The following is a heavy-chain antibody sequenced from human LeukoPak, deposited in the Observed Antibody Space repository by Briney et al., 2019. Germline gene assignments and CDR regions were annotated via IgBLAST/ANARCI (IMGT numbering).Heavy chain of an antibody. V-gene: IGHV3-11*01. CDR2: ISSSGSTI. J-gene: IGHJ3*02. CDR1: GFTFSDYY. Sequence: GGSLRLSCAASGFTFSDYYMSWIRQAPGRGLEWVSYISSSGSTIYYADSVKGRFTISRDNAKNSLYLQMNSLRAEDTAVYYCASTYYYGSGSRRPAFDIWGQGTMVTVSS. D-gene: IGHD3-10*01. CDR3: ASTYYYGSGSRRPAFDI.